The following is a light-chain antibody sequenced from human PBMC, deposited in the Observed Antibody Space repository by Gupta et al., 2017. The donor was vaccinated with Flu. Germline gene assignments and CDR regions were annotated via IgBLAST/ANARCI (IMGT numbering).Light chain of an antibody. Sequence: QSALTQPAYVSGSPGQSVNISCTGTRSDSGAYNFVYWYQQHPGKAPKLMFYEVDTRGPSGLSNRFSASKSGNTASLTISGLQAEDEADYYCCSYTTSKTLVFGGGTKLTVL. CDR1: RSDSGAYNF. V-gene: IGLV2-14*01. CDR3: CSYTTSKTLV. J-gene: IGLJ3*02. CDR2: EVDT.